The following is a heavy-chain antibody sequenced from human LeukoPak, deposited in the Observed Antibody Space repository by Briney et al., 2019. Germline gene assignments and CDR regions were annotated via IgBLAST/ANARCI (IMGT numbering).Heavy chain of an antibody. CDR1: GGSISSSSYN. D-gene: IGHD3-22*01. CDR3: ARRGIVERPFDY. V-gene: IGHV4-39*01. CDR2: IYYSGST. J-gene: IGHJ4*02. Sequence: SETLSLTCTVSGGSISSSSYNWGWIRQPPGKGLEWIGSIYYSGSTYYNPSLKSRVTISVDTSKNQFSLKLSSVTAADTAVYYCARRGIVERPFDYWGQGTLVTVSS.